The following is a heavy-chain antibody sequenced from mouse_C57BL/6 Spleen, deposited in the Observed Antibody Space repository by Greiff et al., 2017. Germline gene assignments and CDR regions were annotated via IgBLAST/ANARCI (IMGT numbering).Heavy chain of an antibody. CDR3: ARNGLLPYYAIDY. CDR2: INPNNGGT. V-gene: IGHV1-18*01. J-gene: IGHJ4*01. CDR1: GYTFTDYN. Sequence: VQLQQSGPELVKPGASVKIPCKASGYTFTDYNMDWVKQSHVTSLEWIGDINPNNGGTIYNQKFKGKATLTVDKSSSTAYLELRSLTSEDTTVDYCARNGLLPYYAIDYGGQGTSVTVSS. D-gene: IGHD2-3*01.